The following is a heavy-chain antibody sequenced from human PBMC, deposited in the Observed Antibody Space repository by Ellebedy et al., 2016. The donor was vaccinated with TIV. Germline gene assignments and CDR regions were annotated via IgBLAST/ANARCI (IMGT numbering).Heavy chain of an antibody. CDR2: VSSGGST. J-gene: IGHJ5*02. V-gene: IGHV4-39*07. Sequence: SQTLSLTCTVSRGSITNNNYYWAWVRQPPGKGLEWIGSVSSGGSTYYNPSLKSRVTISIETSKNQFSLRLSSVTAADTAMYYCARDPALPRGRFDPWGQGTLVTVSS. CDR1: RGSITNNNYY. CDR3: ARDPALPRGRFDP.